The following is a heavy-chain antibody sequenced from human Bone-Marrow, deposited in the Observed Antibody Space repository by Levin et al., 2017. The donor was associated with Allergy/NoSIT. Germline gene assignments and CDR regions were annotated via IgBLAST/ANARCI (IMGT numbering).Heavy chain of an antibody. V-gene: IGHV4-39*07. CDR1: GASISSNNYY. Sequence: PSETLSLTCTVSGASISSNNYYWGWIRQPPGKGLEWIGSIYYNGSTFYTPSLKSRVTISKDTSKNQFSLKLMSVTAADTAVYYCESVIIWNRYYLDVWGHGTTVTVSS. J-gene: IGHJ6*02. CDR3: ESVIIWNRYYLDV. D-gene: IGHD3-3*01. CDR2: IYYNGST.